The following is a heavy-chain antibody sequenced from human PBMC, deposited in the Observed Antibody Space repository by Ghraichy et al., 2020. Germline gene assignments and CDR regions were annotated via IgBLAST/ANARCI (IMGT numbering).Heavy chain of an antibody. CDR1: GFTFSSYW. D-gene: IGHD5-18*01. CDR3: ARRYSYGSWYYFEY. V-gene: IGHV3-7*01. J-gene: IGHJ4*02. CDR2: IKQDGSEK. Sequence: GGSLRLSCAASGFTFSSYWMSWVRQAPGKGLEWVSNIKQDGSEKYYVDSLKGRFTISRDNAKNSLYLQMNSLRAEDTAVYYCARRYSYGSWYYFEYWGQGTLVTVSS.